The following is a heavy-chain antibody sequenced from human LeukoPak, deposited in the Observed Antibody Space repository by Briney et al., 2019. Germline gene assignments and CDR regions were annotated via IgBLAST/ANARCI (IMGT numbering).Heavy chain of an antibody. CDR1: GFTFSSYG. Sequence: GGSLRLSCAASGFTFSSYGMHWVRQAPGKGLEWVAFIRYDGSNKYYADSVKGRFTISRDNSKNTLYLQMNSLRAEDTAVYYCAKDPGALTGDVSYYYYMDVWGKGTTVTVSS. CDR3: AKDPGALTGDVSYYYYMDV. J-gene: IGHJ6*03. CDR2: IRYDGSNK. V-gene: IGHV3-30*02. D-gene: IGHD7-27*01.